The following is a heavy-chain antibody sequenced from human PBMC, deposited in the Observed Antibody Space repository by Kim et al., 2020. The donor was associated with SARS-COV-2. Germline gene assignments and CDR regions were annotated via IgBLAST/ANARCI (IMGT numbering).Heavy chain of an antibody. J-gene: IGHJ5*02. CDR2: INTNTGNQ. CDR3: ASTFWSGYTSWFDP. D-gene: IGHD3-3*01. Sequence: ASVKVSCKASGYTFTNYAMNWVRQAPGQGLEWMGWINTNTGNQTYAQGFTGRFVFSFDTSVSTTYLQICSLKAEDTAVYYCASTFWSGYTSWFDPWGQGTLVTVSS. V-gene: IGHV7-4-1*01. CDR1: GYTFTNYA.